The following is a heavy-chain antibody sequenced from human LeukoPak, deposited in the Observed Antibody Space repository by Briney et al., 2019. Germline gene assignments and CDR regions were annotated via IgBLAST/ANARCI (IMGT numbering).Heavy chain of an antibody. D-gene: IGHD6-19*01. V-gene: IGHV1-69*01. CDR1: GGTFSSYA. Sequence: ASVKVSCKASGGTFSSYAISWVRQAPGQGLEWMGGIIPIFGTANYAQKFQGRVTITADESTSTAYMELSSLRSEETAVYYCAKDSSGWFRYYYYYYMDVWGKGTTVTVSS. CDR2: IIPIFGTA. J-gene: IGHJ6*03. CDR3: AKDSSGWFRYYYYYYMDV.